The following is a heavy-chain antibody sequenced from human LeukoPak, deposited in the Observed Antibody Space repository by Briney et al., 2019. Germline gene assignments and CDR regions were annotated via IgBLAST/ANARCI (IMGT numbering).Heavy chain of an antibody. D-gene: IGHD3-10*01. CDR3: AREGLAYGSGTDFDY. J-gene: IGHJ4*02. Sequence: SGGSLRLSCAASEFTFSSYWMHWVRQAPGKGLVWVSRIDSDGSDSIYADSLKGRFTISRDNAKNTLYLQMNSLRAEDTAIYYCAREGLAYGSGTDFDYWGQGTLVTVSS. V-gene: IGHV3-74*01. CDR1: EFTFSSYW. CDR2: IDSDGSDS.